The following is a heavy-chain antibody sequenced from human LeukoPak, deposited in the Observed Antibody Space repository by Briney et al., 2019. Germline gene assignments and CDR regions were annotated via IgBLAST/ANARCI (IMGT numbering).Heavy chain of an antibody. D-gene: IGHD5-24*01. J-gene: IGHJ4*02. Sequence: SGPTLVKPTQTLTLTCTFSGFSLSTSGVGVGWIRQPPGMAVEWLAVIYWDDDKRYSPSLKSRLTITKDTSKNQVVHTMTNMDPVDTATYYCAHFRDGYTFDYWGQGTLVTVSS. CDR2: IYWDDDK. CDR1: GFSLSTSGVG. V-gene: IGHV2-5*02. CDR3: AHFRDGYTFDY.